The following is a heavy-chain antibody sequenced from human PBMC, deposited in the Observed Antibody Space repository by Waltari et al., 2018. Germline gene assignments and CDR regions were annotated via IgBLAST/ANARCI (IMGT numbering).Heavy chain of an antibody. Sequence: QVQLVQSGAEVKKPGSSVKVSCKASGGTFSSYAISWVRQAPGQGLEWMGGIIPIFGKANYAQKVQGRVTITADESTSTAYMELSSLRSEDTAVYYCARCYYDSSGYYYPKFDYWGQGTLVTVSS. CDR2: IIPIFGKA. CDR3: ARCYYDSSGYYYPKFDY. CDR1: GGTFSSYA. V-gene: IGHV1-69*01. J-gene: IGHJ4*02. D-gene: IGHD3-22*01.